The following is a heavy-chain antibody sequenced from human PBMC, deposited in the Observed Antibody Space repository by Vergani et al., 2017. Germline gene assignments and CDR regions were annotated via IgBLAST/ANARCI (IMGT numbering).Heavy chain of an antibody. D-gene: IGHD3-9*01. CDR3: VRDGDILTGYSIGLFDY. CDR1: GFTFSSYS. CDR2: ISSSSSTI. Sequence: EVQLVESGGGLVQPGGSLRLSCAASGFTFSSYSMNWVRQAPGKGLEWVSYISSSSSTIYYADSVKGRFTISRDNAKNSLYLQMNSLRAEDTAVYYCVRDGDILTGYSIGLFDYWGQGTLVTVSS. V-gene: IGHV3-48*01. J-gene: IGHJ4*02.